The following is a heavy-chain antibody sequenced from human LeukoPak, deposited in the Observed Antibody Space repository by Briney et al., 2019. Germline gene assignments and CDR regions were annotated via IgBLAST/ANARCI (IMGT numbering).Heavy chain of an antibody. D-gene: IGHD6-6*01. Sequence: GGSLRLFYAASGFTVSSNYMSWVRQAPGKGLEWILYISSSGSTIYYADSVKGRFTISRDNAKNSLYLQMNSLRAEDTAVYYCARTRAFEYWGQGTRVIVSS. V-gene: IGHV3-11*04. CDR3: ARTRAFEY. CDR1: GFTVSSNY. J-gene: IGHJ4*02. CDR2: ISSSGSTI.